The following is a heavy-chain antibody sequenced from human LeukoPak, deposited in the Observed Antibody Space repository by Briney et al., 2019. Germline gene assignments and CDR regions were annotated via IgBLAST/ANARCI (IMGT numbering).Heavy chain of an antibody. Sequence: SQTLSLTCTVSGGSISSGSYYWSWIRQHPGKGLEWIGYIYYSGSTYYNPSLKSRVTISVDTSKNQFSLKLSSVTAADTAVYYCARDPQLVSEAFDIWGQGTMVTVSS. CDR2: IYYSGST. J-gene: IGHJ3*02. V-gene: IGHV4-31*03. D-gene: IGHD3-10*01. CDR3: ARDPQLVSEAFDI. CDR1: GGSISSGSYY.